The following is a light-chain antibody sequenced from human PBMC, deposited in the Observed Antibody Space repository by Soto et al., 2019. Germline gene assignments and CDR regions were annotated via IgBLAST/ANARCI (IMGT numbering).Light chain of an antibody. CDR1: QSVGSY. V-gene: IGKV3-11*01. J-gene: IGKJ1*01. Sequence: VLTQSPATLSLSPGESATLSCRASQSVGSYLAWFQQKPGQAPRLLIFHASNRATGVPARFSGSESGTDFTLTISSLEPEDFAVYYCQQRTVWQRTFGQGTTVEIK. CDR3: QQRTVWQRT. CDR2: HAS.